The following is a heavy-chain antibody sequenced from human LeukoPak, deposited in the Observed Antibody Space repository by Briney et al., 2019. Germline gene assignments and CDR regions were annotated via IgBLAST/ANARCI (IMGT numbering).Heavy chain of an antibody. CDR3: AKGAQVLRYFDWLLTAFDY. Sequence: GASVKVSCKASGYTFSSYAMSWVRQAPGKGLEWVSAISGSGGSTYYADSVKGRFTISRDNSKNTLYLQMNSLRAEDTVVYYCAKGAQVLRYFDWLLTAFDYWGQGTLVTVSS. CDR1: GYTFSSYA. CDR2: ISGSGGST. J-gene: IGHJ4*02. V-gene: IGHV3-23*01. D-gene: IGHD3-9*01.